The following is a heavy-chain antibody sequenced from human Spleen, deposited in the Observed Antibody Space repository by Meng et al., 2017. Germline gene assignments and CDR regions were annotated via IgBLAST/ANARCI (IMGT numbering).Heavy chain of an antibody. CDR1: GFSFSNYA. V-gene: IGHV3-30*01. Sequence: GESLKISCAASGFSFSNYAMHWVRQPPGKGLEWVAVISYDGSNKYYADSAKGRFTISRDNSKNTLYLQMNSLKPEDSAVYYCARDLLVAATTGDDYWGQGTLVTVSS. CDR2: ISYDGSNK. D-gene: IGHD2-15*01. CDR3: ARDLLVAATTGDDY. J-gene: IGHJ4*02.